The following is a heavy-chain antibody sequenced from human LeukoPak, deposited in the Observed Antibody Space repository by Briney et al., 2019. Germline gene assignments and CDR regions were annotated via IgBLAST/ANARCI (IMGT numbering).Heavy chain of an antibody. V-gene: IGHV3-21*04. Sequence: SGGSLRLSCAASGFTFSSYNLHWVRQAPGKGLEWISSMSSSSIFKHYADSVKGRFTISRDNAKNSLYLQMNSLRAEDTAVYYCARDQRKWLAGDDWFDPWGQGTLVTVSS. CDR3: ARDQRKWLAGDDWFDP. D-gene: IGHD3-16*01. J-gene: IGHJ5*02. CDR2: MSSSSIFK. CDR1: GFTFSSYN.